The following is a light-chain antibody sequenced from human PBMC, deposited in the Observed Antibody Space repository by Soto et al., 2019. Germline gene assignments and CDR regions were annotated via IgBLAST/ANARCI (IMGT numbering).Light chain of an antibody. J-gene: IGKJ1*01. CDR1: QGISNY. CDR2: AAS. Sequence: DIQMTQSPSSPSASVGDRVTITCRASQGISNYLAWYQQKPGKVPKLLIYAASTLQSGVPSRFSGSGSGTDFTLTISSLQPEDVATYYCQKYNSALTWTFGQGTKVEIK. V-gene: IGKV1-27*01. CDR3: QKYNSALTWT.